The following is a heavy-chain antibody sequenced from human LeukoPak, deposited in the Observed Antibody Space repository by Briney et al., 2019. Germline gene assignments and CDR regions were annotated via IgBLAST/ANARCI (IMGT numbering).Heavy chain of an antibody. D-gene: IGHD6-13*01. J-gene: IGHJ4*02. Sequence: GGSLRLSCAASGLTFSSYWMRWVCQAPGKGPERVANIKADGSGKYYVDSVKGRFTISRDNAENSLFLNMNSLRAEDAAVYYCARCAVAAAGDYWGRGTLVTVSS. CDR1: GLTFSSYW. CDR3: ARCAVAAAGDY. V-gene: IGHV3-7*01. CDR2: IKADGSGK.